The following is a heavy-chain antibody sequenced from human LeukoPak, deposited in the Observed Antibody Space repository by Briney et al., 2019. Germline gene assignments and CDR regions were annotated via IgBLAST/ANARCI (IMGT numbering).Heavy chain of an antibody. CDR1: GYTLTSYG. CDR3: ARDRSGSYVSGWFDP. D-gene: IGHD1-26*01. J-gene: IGHJ5*02. CDR2: INPNSGGT. V-gene: IGHV1-2*02. Sequence: ASVKVSCKASGYTLTSYGISWVRQAPGQGLEWMGWINPNSGGTNYAQKFQGRVTMTRDTSISTAYMELSRLRSDDTAVYYCARDRSGSYVSGWFDPWGQGTLVTVSS.